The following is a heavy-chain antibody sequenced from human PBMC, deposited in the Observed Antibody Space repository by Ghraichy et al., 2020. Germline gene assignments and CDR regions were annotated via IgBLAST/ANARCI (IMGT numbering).Heavy chain of an antibody. V-gene: IGHV1-58*01. J-gene: IGHJ2*01. CDR2: IVVGSGNT. CDR1: GFTFTSSA. D-gene: IGHD3-10*01. Sequence: SVKVSCKASGFTFTSSAVQWVRQARGQRLEWIGWIVVGSGNTNYAQKFQERVTITRDMSTSTAYMELSSLRSEDTAVYYCAAPPYGSGADWYFDLWGRGTLVTVSS. CDR3: AAPPYGSGADWYFDL.